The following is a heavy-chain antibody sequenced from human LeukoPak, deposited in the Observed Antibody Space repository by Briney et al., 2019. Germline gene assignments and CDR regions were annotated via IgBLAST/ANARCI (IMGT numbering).Heavy chain of an antibody. J-gene: IGHJ4*02. CDR1: GFIFSGSD. Sequence: GGSLKLSCAASGFIFSGSDMHWVCQASGKGLEWVGRVTTKPNNYATTYGASVKGRFTISRDDSANTAYLQMNSLKTEDTAVYYCTTYRSGHYWGQGTLVTVSS. CDR3: TTYRSGHY. D-gene: IGHD6-19*01. V-gene: IGHV3-73*01. CDR2: VTTKPNNYAT.